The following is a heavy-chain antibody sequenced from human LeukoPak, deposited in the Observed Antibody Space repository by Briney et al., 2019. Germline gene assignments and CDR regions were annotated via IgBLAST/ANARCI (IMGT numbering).Heavy chain of an antibody. CDR2: ISSSGSTI. D-gene: IGHD6-19*01. CDR3: AQTSSGWYLGAFDI. Sequence: PGGSLRLSCAASGFTFSSYEMNWVRQAPGKGLEWVSYISSSGSTIYYADSVKGRITISRDNAKNSLYLQMNSLRAEDTAVYYCAQTSSGWYLGAFDIWGQGTMVTVSS. J-gene: IGHJ3*02. CDR1: GFTFSSYE. V-gene: IGHV3-48*03.